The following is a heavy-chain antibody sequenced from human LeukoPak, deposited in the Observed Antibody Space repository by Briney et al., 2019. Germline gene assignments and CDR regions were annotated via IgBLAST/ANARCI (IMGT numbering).Heavy chain of an antibody. CDR2: IRYDGSNE. CDR3: VPGGPNDAFDI. CDR1: RFTFSSYG. D-gene: IGHD3-10*01. V-gene: IGHV3-30*02. J-gene: IGHJ3*02. Sequence: GGSLRLSCKTSRFTFSSYGMHWVRQAPGKGLEWVAFIRYDGSNEYYADSVKGRFTISRDNSKNTLYLQMNSLRPEDTAVYYCVPGGPNDAFDIWGQGTMVTVSS.